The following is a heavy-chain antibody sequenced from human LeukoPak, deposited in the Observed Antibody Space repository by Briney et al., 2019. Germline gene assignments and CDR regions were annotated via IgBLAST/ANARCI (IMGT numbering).Heavy chain of an antibody. CDR2: INHSGSS. Sequence: SETLSLTCAVYGGSFSGYYWSWIRQPPGKGLEWIGEINHSGSSNYNPSLKSRVTISVDTSKNQFSLKLSSVTAADTAVYYCAIHLSPFWSGLPSPYGMDVWGQGTTVTVSS. V-gene: IGHV4-34*01. CDR3: AIHLSPFWSGLPSPYGMDV. J-gene: IGHJ6*02. CDR1: GGSFSGYY. D-gene: IGHD3-3*01.